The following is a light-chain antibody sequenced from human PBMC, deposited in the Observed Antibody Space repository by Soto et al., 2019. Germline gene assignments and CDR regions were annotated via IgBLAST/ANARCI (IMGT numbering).Light chain of an antibody. J-gene: IGKJ1*01. CDR2: AAS. V-gene: IGKV1-12*01. Sequence: DIQMTQSPSSVSASVGSTVTITCRASQGIYNRLAWYQQKPGKAPKLLIYAASNLHSGVTTRFSGSGSGADFTLTIRSLQPEDSATYYCQQADSFPWTFGQGTKVEI. CDR1: QGIYNR. CDR3: QQADSFPWT.